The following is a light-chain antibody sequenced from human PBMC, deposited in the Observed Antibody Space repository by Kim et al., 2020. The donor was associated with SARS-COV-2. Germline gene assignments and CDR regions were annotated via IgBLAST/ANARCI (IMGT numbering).Light chain of an antibody. Sequence: EIVLTQSPGTLSLSPGERATLSCRASQSISSSNLAWYQQKPGQAPRLLIYGASNRATGIPDRFSGSGSGTDFTLTISRLEPEDFAVYYCQQYGRSPPWTFGQGTKVDIK. CDR2: GAS. V-gene: IGKV3-20*01. J-gene: IGKJ1*01. CDR3: QQYGRSPPWT. CDR1: QSISSSN.